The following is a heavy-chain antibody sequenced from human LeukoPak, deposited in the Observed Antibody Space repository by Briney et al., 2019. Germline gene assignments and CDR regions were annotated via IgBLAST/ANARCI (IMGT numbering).Heavy chain of an antibody. D-gene: IGHD6-6*01. CDR1: GYTFSSYG. CDR3: ARTAARRFDY. J-gene: IGHJ4*02. V-gene: IGHV3-33*01. Sequence: GGSLRLSRAASGYTFSSYGMHWVRQRPGKGLEWLTVIWSDESKKYYGDSVKGRFTVSRDNSKNTLYLDINSLRVDDTAVYYCARTAARRFDYWGQGTLVTVSS. CDR2: IWSDESKK.